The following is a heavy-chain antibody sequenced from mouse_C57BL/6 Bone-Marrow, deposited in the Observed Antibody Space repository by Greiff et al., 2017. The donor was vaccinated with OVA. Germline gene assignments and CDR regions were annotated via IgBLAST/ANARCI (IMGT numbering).Heavy chain of an antibody. V-gene: IGHV5-4*01. CDR3: ARLGAY. D-gene: IGHD3-3*01. CDR1: GFTFSSYA. J-gene: IGHJ3*01. Sequence: EVQGVESGGGLVKPGGSLKLSCAASGFTFSSYAMSWVRQTPEKRLEWVATISDGGSYTYYPDNVKGRFTISRDNAKNNLYLQMSHLKSEDTAMYYCARLGAYWGQGTLVTVSA. CDR2: ISDGGSYT.